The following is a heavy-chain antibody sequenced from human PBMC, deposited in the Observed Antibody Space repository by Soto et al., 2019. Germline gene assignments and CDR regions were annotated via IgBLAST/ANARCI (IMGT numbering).Heavy chain of an antibody. CDR1: GFSLSSTRVA. V-gene: IGHV2-5*02. CDR3: AHSVVAGLGYYFDY. Sequence: QITLKESGPTLVKPTQTLTLTCTFSGFSLSSTRVAVGWIRQPPGNALEWLALTYWDDDKRYSPFLKSRLTITKDTSKNLVVLTMTNMDPVDTATYYCAHSVVAGLGYYFDYWGQGTLVTVSS. CDR2: TYWDDDK. D-gene: IGHD6-19*01. J-gene: IGHJ4*02.